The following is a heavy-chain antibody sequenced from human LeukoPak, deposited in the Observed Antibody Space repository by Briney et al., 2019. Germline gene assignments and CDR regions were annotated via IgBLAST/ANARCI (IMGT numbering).Heavy chain of an antibody. V-gene: IGHV1-46*01. D-gene: IGHD3-16*01. J-gene: IGHJ6*02. CDR3: ARDVERESSVWYYYYGMDV. CDR2: INPSGGST. CDR1: GYTFTSYY. Sequence: ASVKVSCTASGYTFTSYYMHWVRQAPGQGLEWMGIINPSGGSTSYAQKFQGRVTMTRDTSTSTVYMELSSLRSEDTAVYYCARDVERESSVWYYYYGMDVWGQGTTVTVSS.